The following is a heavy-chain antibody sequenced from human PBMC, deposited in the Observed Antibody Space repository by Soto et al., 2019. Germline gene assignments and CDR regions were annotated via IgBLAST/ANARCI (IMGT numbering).Heavy chain of an antibody. Sequence: QVQLVESGGGVVQPGRSLRLSCAVSGFTVSTYGMHWVRQAPGKGLAWVAVISRDGGTKYYSDSVKGRFTISRDNSRNTLFLEMNSLRGDDMAVYYCTGEVASGYWGQGTLVNV. J-gene: IGHJ4*02. CDR3: TGEVASGY. CDR2: ISRDGGTK. D-gene: IGHD2-8*02. V-gene: IGHV3-30*03. CDR1: GFTVSTYG.